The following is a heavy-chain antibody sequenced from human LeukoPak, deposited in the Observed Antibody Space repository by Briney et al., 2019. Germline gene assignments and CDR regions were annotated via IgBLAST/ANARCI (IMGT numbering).Heavy chain of an antibody. D-gene: IGHD6-13*01. CDR2: ISYDGTSK. CDR3: ARAYTEGSSRYYY. J-gene: IGHJ4*02. Sequence: GGSLRLSCAASGFTFSSYAMHWVRQAPGKGLEWVAVISYDGTSKYYADSVKGRFTISRDNSKNTLYLQMNSLRAEDTALYSCARAYTEGSSRYYYWGQGTLVTVSS. CDR1: GFTFSSYA. V-gene: IGHV3-30-3*01.